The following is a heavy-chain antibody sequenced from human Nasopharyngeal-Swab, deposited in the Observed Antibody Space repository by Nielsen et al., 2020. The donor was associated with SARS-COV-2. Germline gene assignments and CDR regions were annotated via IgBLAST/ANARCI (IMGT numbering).Heavy chain of an antibody. CDR2: INPNSGGT. CDR1: GYTFTGYY. D-gene: IGHD6-19*01. CDR3: ATTLQWLVTNWFDP. J-gene: IGHJ5*02. V-gene: IGHV1-2*06. Sequence: ASVKVSCKASGYTFTGYYMHWMRQAPGQGLEWMGRINPNSGGTNYAQKFQGRVTMTRDTSISTAYMELSRLRSDDTAVYYCATTLQWLVTNWFDPWGQGTLVTVSS.